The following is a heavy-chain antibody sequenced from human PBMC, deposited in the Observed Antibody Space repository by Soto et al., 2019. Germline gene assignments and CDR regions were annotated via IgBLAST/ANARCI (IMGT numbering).Heavy chain of an antibody. V-gene: IGHV3-30*18. J-gene: IGHJ4*02. Sequence: PGGSLRLSCAASGFTFSSYGIHWVRQATGKGLEWVAVISYDGSNKYYADSVKGRFTISRDNSKNTVYLQMNSLRAEDTAVYYCVKDGTMIVVVSHFEYWGQGTPVTVSS. CDR1: GFTFSSYG. CDR3: VKDGTMIVVVSHFEY. D-gene: IGHD3-22*01. CDR2: ISYDGSNK.